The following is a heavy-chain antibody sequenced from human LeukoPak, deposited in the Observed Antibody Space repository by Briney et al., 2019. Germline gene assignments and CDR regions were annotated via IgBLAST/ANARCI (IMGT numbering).Heavy chain of an antibody. J-gene: IGHJ4*02. CDR3: AREGGSGSYYPYRPFDY. Sequence: PSQTLSLTCAISGDSVSSNSAAWNWIRQSPSRGLEWLGRTYYRSKWYNDYAVSVKSRITINPDTSKNQFSLQLNSVTPEDTAVYYCAREGGSGSYYPYRPFDYWGQGTLVTVSS. D-gene: IGHD3-10*01. CDR1: GDSVSSNSAA. CDR2: TYYRSKWYN. V-gene: IGHV6-1*01.